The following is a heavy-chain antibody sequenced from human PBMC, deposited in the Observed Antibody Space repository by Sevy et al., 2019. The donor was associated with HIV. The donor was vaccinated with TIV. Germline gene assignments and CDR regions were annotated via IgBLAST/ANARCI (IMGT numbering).Heavy chain of an antibody. J-gene: IGHJ3*02. CDR3: ARDGRGISAFDI. CDR2: ISGNGENT. CDR1: EFTFSSHA. V-gene: IGHV3-23*01. D-gene: IGHD3-3*02. Sequence: GGSLRLSCTASEFTFSSHAVGWVRQAPGKGLEWVSAISGNGENTHYADSVRGRFTISRDNFKNTLYLQMNSLRAEDTALYYCARDGRGISAFDIWGQGTMVTVSS.